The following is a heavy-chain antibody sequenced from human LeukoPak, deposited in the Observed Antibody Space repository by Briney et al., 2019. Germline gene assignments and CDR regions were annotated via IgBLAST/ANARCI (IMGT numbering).Heavy chain of an antibody. D-gene: IGHD2-2*02. J-gene: IGHJ4*02. Sequence: ASVKVSCKASGYTFTGYYMHWVRQAPGQGLEWMGWINPNSGGTNYAQKFQGRVTMTRDTSISTAYMELSRLRSDDTAVYYCARDLGYCSSTSCYSVVYWGQGTLVTVSS. CDR2: INPNSGGT. CDR3: ARDLGYCSSTSCYSVVY. CDR1: GYTFTGYY. V-gene: IGHV1-2*02.